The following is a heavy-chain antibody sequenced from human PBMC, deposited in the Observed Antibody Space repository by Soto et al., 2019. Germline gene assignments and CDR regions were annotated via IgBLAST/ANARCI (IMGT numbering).Heavy chain of an antibody. CDR3: ARAFRCVGVNDCYSPFDY. CDR2: INSDGTRT. J-gene: IGHJ4*02. CDR1: GFTFSSYW. D-gene: IGHD2-21*02. Sequence: EVQLVESGGGVVQPGGSLRLSCAASGFTFSSYWMYWVRQTPGKGLVCISRINSDGTRTTYADSVKGRFTISRDNAKNTVYLQMNSLRPEDTTVYYCARAFRCVGVNDCYSPFDYWGQGALVTVSS. V-gene: IGHV3-74*01.